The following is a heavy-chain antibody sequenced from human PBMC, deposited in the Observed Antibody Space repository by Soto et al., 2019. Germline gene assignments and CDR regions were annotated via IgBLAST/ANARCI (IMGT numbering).Heavy chain of an antibody. V-gene: IGHV3-30*18. Sequence: GGSLRLSCAAATFTLSDYAMHWVRQAQGKGLQWLATTSHHGTRTHYADSVMGSLTTSRDNFKKVVYLHLSGLRVEDTAIYYCAKDWVGGSNNYQLDYWGQGTAITVSS. J-gene: IGHJ4*01. CDR3: AKDWVGGSNNYQLDY. D-gene: IGHD1-26*01. CDR2: TSHHGTRT. CDR1: TFTLSDYA.